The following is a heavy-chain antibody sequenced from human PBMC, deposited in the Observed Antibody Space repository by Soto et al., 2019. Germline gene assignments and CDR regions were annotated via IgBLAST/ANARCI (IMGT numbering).Heavy chain of an antibody. CDR3: ASWWLRY. J-gene: IGHJ4*02. CDR2: INHSGST. V-gene: IGHV4-34*01. CDR1: GGSFSCYY. Sequence: SETLSLTCAVYGGSFSCYYWSWIRQPPGKGLEWIGEINHSGSTNYNPSLKSRVTISVDTSKNQFSLKLSSVTAADTAVYYCASWWLRYWGQGTLVTVSS. D-gene: IGHD5-12*01.